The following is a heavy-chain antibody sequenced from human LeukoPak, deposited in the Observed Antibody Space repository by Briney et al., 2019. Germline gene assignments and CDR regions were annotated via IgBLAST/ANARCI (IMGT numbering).Heavy chain of an antibody. Sequence: GGSLRLSCATSKFTFNNAWMSWVRQAPGKGLEWVGRIKSKTDGGTTDYAAPVKGRFTISRDDSKNTLYLQMNSLKTEDTAVYYCTTRGGSFSIFDYWGQGTLVTVSS. D-gene: IGHD1-26*01. V-gene: IGHV3-15*01. CDR3: TTRGGSFSIFDY. CDR2: IKSKTDGGTT. J-gene: IGHJ4*02. CDR1: KFTFNNAW.